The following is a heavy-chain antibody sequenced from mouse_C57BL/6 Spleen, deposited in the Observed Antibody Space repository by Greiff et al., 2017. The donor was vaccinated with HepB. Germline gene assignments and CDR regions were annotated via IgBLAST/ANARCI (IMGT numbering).Heavy chain of an antibody. CDR3: ARRGLRQALAY. J-gene: IGHJ3*01. CDR1: GYTFTSYW. CDR2: IYPSDSET. D-gene: IGHD2-4*01. Sequence: QVQLQQPGAELVRPGSSVKLSCKASGYTFTSYWMDWVKQRPGQGLEWIGNIYPSDSETHYNQKFKDKATLTVDKSSSTAYMQLSSLTSEDSAVYYCARRGLRQALAYWGQGTLVTVSA. V-gene: IGHV1-61*01.